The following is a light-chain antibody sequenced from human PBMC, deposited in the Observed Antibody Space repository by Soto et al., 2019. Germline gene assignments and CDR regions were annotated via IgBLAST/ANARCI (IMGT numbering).Light chain of an antibody. J-gene: IGKJ5*01. V-gene: IGKV3-11*01. CDR3: QQRSNWPPIT. Sequence: IVCTQSPSTVSLSPGERAPLSCSVSQSVSSYLAWYQQKPGQAPRLLIYDASNRATGIPARFSGSGSGTDFTLTISSLEPEDFAVYYCQQRSNWPPITFGQGTRLEIK. CDR2: DAS. CDR1: QSVSSY.